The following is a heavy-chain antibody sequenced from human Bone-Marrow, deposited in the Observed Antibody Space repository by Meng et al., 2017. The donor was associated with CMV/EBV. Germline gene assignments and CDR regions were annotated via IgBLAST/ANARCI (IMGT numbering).Heavy chain of an antibody. V-gene: IGHV4-39*01. CDR3: ASRSSSWTGQYNWFDP. D-gene: IGHD6-13*01. J-gene: IGHJ5*02. CDR1: GGSISSSSYY. Sequence: ESLKISCTVSGGSISSSSYYWGWIRQPPGKGLEWIGSIYYSGSTYYNPSLKSRVTISVDTSKNQFSLKLSSVTAADTAVYYCASRSSSWTGQYNWFDPWGQGTLVTVSS. CDR2: IYYSGST.